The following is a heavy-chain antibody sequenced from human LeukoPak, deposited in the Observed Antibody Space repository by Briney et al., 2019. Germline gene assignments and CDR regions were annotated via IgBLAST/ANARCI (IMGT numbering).Heavy chain of an antibody. D-gene: IGHD3-22*01. CDR3: ARDMIVVVITYSFDY. J-gene: IGHJ4*02. V-gene: IGHV3-30*04. CDR1: GFTFSSYA. CDR2: ISYDGSNK. Sequence: GGSLRLSCAASGFTFSSYAMHWVRQAPGKGLEWVAVISYDGSNKYYADSVKGRFTISRDNSKNTLYLQMNSLRAEDTAVYYCARDMIVVVITYSFDYWGQGTLVTVSS.